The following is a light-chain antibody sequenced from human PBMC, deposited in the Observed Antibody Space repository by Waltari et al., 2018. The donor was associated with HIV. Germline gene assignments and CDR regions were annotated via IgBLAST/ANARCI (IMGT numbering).Light chain of an antibody. CDR2: GNN. V-gene: IGLV1-40*01. J-gene: IGLJ3*02. CDR3: QSYDSSLSGSWV. Sequence: SVLTQTPSVSGAPGPRVTFSCTGRRSNVGAGYDVHWYQQLPGTAPKLLIYGNNNRPSGVPDRFSGSKSGTSASLAITGLQAEDEADYYCQSYDSSLSGSWVFGGGTKLTVL. CDR1: RSNVGAGYD.